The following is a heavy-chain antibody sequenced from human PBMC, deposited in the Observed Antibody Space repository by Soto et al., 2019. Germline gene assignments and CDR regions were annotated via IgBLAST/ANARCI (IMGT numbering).Heavy chain of an antibody. V-gene: IGHV3-23*01. CDR1: GFTFSSYA. D-gene: IGHD2-15*01. Sequence: GGSLRFSCAAPGFTFSSYAMGWVRQGPGKGLEWVAVVSIGGSTHYADSVRGRFTISRDNSKNTLSLQMNSLTAEDTAVYFCAKRRGAGGHFDYWGQGALVTVSS. CDR3: AKRRGAGGHFDY. J-gene: IGHJ4*02. CDR2: VSIGGST.